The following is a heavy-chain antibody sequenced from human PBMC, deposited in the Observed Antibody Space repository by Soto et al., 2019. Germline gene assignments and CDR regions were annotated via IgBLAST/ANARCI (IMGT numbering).Heavy chain of an antibody. CDR3: ARTPSTYYYDSSGYYYNWYDP. J-gene: IGHJ5*02. CDR2: IYYRGST. D-gene: IGHD3-22*01. V-gene: IGHV4-30-4*01. CDR1: GDSINSGNYY. Sequence: SETLSLTCTVSGDSINSGNYYWTWIRQPPGKGLEWIGYIYYRGSTYFNPSLESRVSLSIDTAKNQFSLKLRSVTAADTAVYYCARTPSTYYYDSSGYYYNWYDPWGQGTLVTVS.